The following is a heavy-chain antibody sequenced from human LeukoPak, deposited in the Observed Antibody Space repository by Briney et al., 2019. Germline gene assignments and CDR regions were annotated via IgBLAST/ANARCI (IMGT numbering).Heavy chain of an antibody. CDR3: AGPGAGNYDILTGSIAFDI. CDR2: IYHSGYT. D-gene: IGHD3-9*01. Sequence: SETLSLTCTVSGASISGSNYYWSWIRQPPGKGLEWIGYIYHSGYTYYNPSLNSRLAISVDTSKNQFSLKLSSVTAADTAVYYCAGPGAGNYDILTGSIAFDIWGQGTMVTVSS. J-gene: IGHJ3*02. CDR1: GASISGSNYY. V-gene: IGHV4-30-4*01.